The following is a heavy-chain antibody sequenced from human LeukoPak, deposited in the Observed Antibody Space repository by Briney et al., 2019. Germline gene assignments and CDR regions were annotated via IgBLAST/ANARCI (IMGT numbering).Heavy chain of an antibody. D-gene: IGHD6-19*01. CDR3: ARERSSANHFDY. Sequence: ASVNVSCKASGYTFTSYYMHWVRQAPGQGLEWMGIINPSGGSTSYAQKFQGRVTMTRDTSTSTVYMELSSLRSEDTAVYYCARERSSANHFDYWGQGTLVTVSS. CDR2: INPSGGST. V-gene: IGHV1-46*01. CDR1: GYTFTSYY. J-gene: IGHJ4*02.